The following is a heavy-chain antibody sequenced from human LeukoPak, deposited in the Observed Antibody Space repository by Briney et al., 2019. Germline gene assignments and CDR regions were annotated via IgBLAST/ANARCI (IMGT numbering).Heavy chain of an antibody. J-gene: IGHJ3*02. V-gene: IGHV4-59*08. CDR1: GGSISGDH. CDR3: ARRNDFDI. Sequence: SETLSLTCTVSGGSISGDHWTWIRQPPGKGLEWIGNIYYSGNTNYNPSLKSRVTISVDTSKNQLSLKLSSVTAADTAVYYCARRNDFDIWGQGTMVTVSS. CDR2: IYYSGNT.